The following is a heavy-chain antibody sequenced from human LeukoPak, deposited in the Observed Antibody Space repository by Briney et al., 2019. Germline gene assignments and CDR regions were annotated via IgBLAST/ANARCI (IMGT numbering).Heavy chain of an antibody. Sequence: GGSLRLYCAASGFTFSSYAMSWVRQAPGKGLEWVSAISGSGGSTYYADSVKGRFTISRDNSKNTLYLQMNSLRAEDTAVYYCAKGLLTMTYPLNDYWGQGTLVTVSS. J-gene: IGHJ4*02. V-gene: IGHV3-23*01. D-gene: IGHD3-22*01. CDR1: GFTFSSYA. CDR2: ISGSGGST. CDR3: AKGLLTMTYPLNDY.